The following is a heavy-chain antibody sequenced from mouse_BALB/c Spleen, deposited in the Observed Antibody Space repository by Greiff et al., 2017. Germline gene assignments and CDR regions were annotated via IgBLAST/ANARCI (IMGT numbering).Heavy chain of an antibody. Sequence: VQLQQSGAELVRPGTSVKVSCKASGYAFTTYLIEWVKQRPGQGLEWIGVINPGSGGTNYNEKFKGKATLTADKSSSTTYMQLSSLTSDDSAVYFCGRWGADDYAMDYWGQGTSVTVSS. CDR1: GYAFTTYL. CDR3: GRWGADDYAMDY. CDR2: INPGSGGT. V-gene: IGHV1-54*01. J-gene: IGHJ4*01.